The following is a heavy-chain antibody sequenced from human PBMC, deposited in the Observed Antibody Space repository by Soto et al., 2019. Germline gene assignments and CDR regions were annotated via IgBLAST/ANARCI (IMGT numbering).Heavy chain of an antibody. CDR3: ARDGTLYDNSAYYYLY. Sequence: SVKVSCKASGGTFSRYTITWVRQAPGQGLEWMGGITPMFGTPNYAQKFQGRVTITADESTSTAYMELSSLRSEDTAMYYCARDGTLYDNSAYYYLYRGQRTLVTV. V-gene: IGHV1-69*13. D-gene: IGHD3-22*01. CDR1: GGTFSRYT. CDR2: ITPMFGTP. J-gene: IGHJ4*02.